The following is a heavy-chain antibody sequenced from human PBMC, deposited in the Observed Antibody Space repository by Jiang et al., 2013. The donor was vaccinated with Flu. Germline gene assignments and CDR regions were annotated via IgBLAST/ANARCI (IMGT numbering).Heavy chain of an antibody. J-gene: IGHJ6*04. Sequence: LLKPSETLSLTCTVSGGSIGSYYWSWIRQPPGKGLEWIGYIYYSGSTNYNPSLKSRVTISVDTSKNQFSLKLSSVTAADTAVYYCARIGIGYYYGMDVWGKGTTVTVSS. CDR1: GGSIGSYY. CDR2: IYYSGST. D-gene: IGHD1-26*01. V-gene: IGHV4-59*08. CDR3: ARIGIGYYYGMDV.